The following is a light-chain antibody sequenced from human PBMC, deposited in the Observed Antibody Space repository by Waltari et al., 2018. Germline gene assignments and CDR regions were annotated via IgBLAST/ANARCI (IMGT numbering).Light chain of an antibody. J-gene: IGKJ1*01. V-gene: IGKV3-15*01. CDR1: QSVSSN. Sequence: EIVMTQSPATLSVSPGERATLPCRASQSVSSNLAWYQQRPGQAPRLLISGASPRATGIPARFSGSGSGTEFTLTISILQSEDFAVYYCQQYNDWPRTFGQGTRVEVK. CDR3: QQYNDWPRT. CDR2: GAS.